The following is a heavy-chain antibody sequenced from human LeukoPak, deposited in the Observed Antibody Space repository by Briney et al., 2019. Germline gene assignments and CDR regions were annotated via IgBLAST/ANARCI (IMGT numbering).Heavy chain of an antibody. CDR1: GYTFNTYG. V-gene: IGHV1-18*01. Sequence: GASVKVSCKASGYTFNTYGISWVRQAPGHGLESMGWIGTENAYTIYAEKFQGRVTLTTDTSTTTVHMELRSLRSDDTAVYYCARDRERGFDYWGQGSLVTVSS. CDR2: IGTENAYT. D-gene: IGHD5-24*01. J-gene: IGHJ4*02. CDR3: ARDRERGFDY.